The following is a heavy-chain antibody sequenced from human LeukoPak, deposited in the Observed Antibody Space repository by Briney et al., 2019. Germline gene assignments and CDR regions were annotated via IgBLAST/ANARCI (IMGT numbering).Heavy chain of an antibody. V-gene: IGHV1-3*01. D-gene: IGHD7-27*01. J-gene: IGHJ6*04. CDR1: GYTFTSYA. CDR3: ARDHGESYYYYGMDV. CDR2: INAGNGNT. Sequence: GASVKVCCKASGYTFTSYAMHWVRQAPGQRLEWMGWINAGNGNTKYSQKFQGRVTITRDTSASTAYMELSSLRSEDTAVYYCARDHGESYYYYGMDVWGKGTTVTVSS.